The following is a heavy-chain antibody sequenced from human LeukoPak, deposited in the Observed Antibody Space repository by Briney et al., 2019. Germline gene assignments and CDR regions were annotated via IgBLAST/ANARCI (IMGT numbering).Heavy chain of an antibody. Sequence: PSETLSLTCTVSGGSISSYYCSWIRQPPGKGLEWIGYIYYSGSTNYNPSLKSRITMSVDTSKSQFSLKLSSVTAADTAVYYCARDSTDYYGSGSPHDYWGQGTLVTVSS. CDR2: IYYSGST. D-gene: IGHD3-10*01. CDR3: ARDSTDYYGSGSPHDY. V-gene: IGHV4-59*12. CDR1: GGSISSYY. J-gene: IGHJ4*02.